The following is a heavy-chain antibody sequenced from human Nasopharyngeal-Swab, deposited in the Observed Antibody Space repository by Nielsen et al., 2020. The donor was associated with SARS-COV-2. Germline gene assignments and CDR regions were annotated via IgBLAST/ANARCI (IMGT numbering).Heavy chain of an antibody. D-gene: IGHD1-26*01. CDR3: ARGVGATFDY. V-gene: IGHV1-69*01. J-gene: IGHJ4*02. Sequence: WVRQAPGQGLEWMGGIIPIFGTANYAQKFQGRVTITADESTSTAYMELSSLGSEDTAVYYCARGVGATFDYWGQGTLVTVSS. CDR2: IIPIFGTA.